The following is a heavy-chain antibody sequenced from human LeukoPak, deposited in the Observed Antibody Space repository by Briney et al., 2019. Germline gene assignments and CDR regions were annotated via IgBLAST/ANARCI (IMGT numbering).Heavy chain of an antibody. CDR1: GGSISSYY. J-gene: IGHJ4*02. CDR3: ASVDYVWGSFY. Sequence: PSETLSLTCTVSGGSISSYYWSWIRQPPGKGLEWIGYIYYSGSTNYNPSLKRRVTISVDTSKNQFSLKLSSVTAADTAVYYCASVDYVWGSFYWGQGTLVTVSS. D-gene: IGHD3-16*01. V-gene: IGHV4-59*01. CDR2: IYYSGST.